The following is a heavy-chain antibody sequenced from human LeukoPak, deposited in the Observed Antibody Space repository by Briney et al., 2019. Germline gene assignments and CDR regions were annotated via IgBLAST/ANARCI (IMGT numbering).Heavy chain of an antibody. CDR2: IYPGDSDT. CDR1: GYSLTSYW. Sequence: GESLKISCKGSGYSLTSYWIGWVRQMPGKGLEWMGIIYPGDSDTRYSPSFQGQVTISADKSISTAYLQWSSLKASDTAMYYCARPCSGGSCYSSYDAFDIWGQGTMVTVSS. D-gene: IGHD2-15*01. V-gene: IGHV5-51*01. CDR3: ARPCSGGSCYSSYDAFDI. J-gene: IGHJ3*02.